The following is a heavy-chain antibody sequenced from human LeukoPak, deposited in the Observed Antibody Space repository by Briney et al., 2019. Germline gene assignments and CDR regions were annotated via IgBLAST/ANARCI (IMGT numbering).Heavy chain of an antibody. CDR2: ISSSGATT. Sequence: GGSLRVSCAASGFTVSSKHMTWVRQAPGQGMEWVAAISSSGATTSYADSVKGRFSVSRDNSKSTLYLQFNSVRAEDTAIYYCAKKGEITVAGTAGWDRWGQGTLVTVSS. CDR3: AKKGEITVAGTAGWDR. CDR1: GFTVSSKH. V-gene: IGHV3-23*01. D-gene: IGHD6-19*01. J-gene: IGHJ5*02.